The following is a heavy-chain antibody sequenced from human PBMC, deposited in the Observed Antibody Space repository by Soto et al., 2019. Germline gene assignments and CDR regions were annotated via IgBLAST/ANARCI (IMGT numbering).Heavy chain of an antibody. V-gene: IGHV4-34*01. CDR2: INHNGDT. D-gene: IGHD2-2*01. J-gene: IGHJ4*02. Sequence: QVQLQQWGAGLLKPSETLSLTCAVYGGSLSGYYWSWIRQPPGKGLEWIGEINHNGDTNNNPSLKNRVTISADTPKNQFSLNLSSVTAADTAVYFCARRYCTSTNCYAQDYWGQGTLVTVSS. CDR1: GGSLSGYY. CDR3: ARRYCTSTNCYAQDY.